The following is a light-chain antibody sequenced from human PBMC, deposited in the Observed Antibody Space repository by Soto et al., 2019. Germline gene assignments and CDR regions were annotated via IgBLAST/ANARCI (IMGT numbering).Light chain of an antibody. Sequence: EIVMTQSPAPLSVSPGERATLSCRASQSVSSNLAWYQQKPGQAPRLLIYGASTRATGIPARFSGSGSGTELTLTISSLQSEDFAVYYCKQYNNWPPWTFGQGTKVEIK. CDR1: QSVSSN. CDR2: GAS. CDR3: KQYNNWPPWT. V-gene: IGKV3-15*01. J-gene: IGKJ1*01.